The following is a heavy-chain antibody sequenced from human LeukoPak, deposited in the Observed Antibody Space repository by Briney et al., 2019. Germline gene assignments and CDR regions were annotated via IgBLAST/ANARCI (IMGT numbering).Heavy chain of an antibody. J-gene: IGHJ4*02. V-gene: IGHV1-46*01. D-gene: IGHD3-3*01. CDR3: VRDGLEWEEGVTGLDY. CDR2: INPSGGST. CDR1: GYTFTSYY. Sequence: GASVKVSCKASGYTFTSYYMHWVRQAPGQGLEWMGIINPSGGSTSYAQKFQGRVTMTRDTSTSTVYMELSSLRSEDTAVYYCVRDGLEWEEGVTGLDYWGQGTLVTVSS.